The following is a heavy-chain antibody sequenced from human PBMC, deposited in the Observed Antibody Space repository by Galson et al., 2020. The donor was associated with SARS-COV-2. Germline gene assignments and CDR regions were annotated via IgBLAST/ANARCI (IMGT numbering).Heavy chain of an antibody. Sequence: GESLKISCVGSGFPFDKYGMSWVRQAPGKGLEWVSGINWNAGRTGYADSVKGRFTISRDNAKNALYLQMNSLRAEETALYHCARYSGSRPGYFDLWGRGTLVTVSS. D-gene: IGHD1-26*01. CDR1: GFPFDKYG. J-gene: IGHJ2*01. CDR3: ARYSGSRPGYFDL. V-gene: IGHV3-20*01. CDR2: INWNAGRT.